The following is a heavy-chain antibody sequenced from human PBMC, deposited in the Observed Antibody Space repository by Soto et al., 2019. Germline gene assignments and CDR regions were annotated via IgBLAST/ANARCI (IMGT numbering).Heavy chain of an antibody. Sequence: EVQLVESGGGLVQPGGSLRLSCAASGFTVSSNYMSWVRQAPGKGLEWVSVIYSGGSTYYADSVKGRFTISTHNTKNTLYLEMNSLRAEDTAVYYCARGRDCGGDCATWFARWGQGQRVNVSS. CDR2: IYSGGST. J-gene: IGHJ5*02. CDR1: GFTVSSNY. CDR3: ARGRDCGGDCATWFAR. D-gene: IGHD2-21*02. V-gene: IGHV3-53*04.